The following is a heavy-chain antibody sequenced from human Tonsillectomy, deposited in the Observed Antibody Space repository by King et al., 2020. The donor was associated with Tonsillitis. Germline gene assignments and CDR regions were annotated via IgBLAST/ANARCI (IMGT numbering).Heavy chain of an antibody. CDR1: GFTFSSYA. D-gene: IGHD4-17*01. V-gene: IGHV3-23*04. CDR2: ISGSGGST. Sequence: VQLVESGGGLVQPGGSLRLSCAASGFTFSSYAMSWVRQAPGKGLEWVTVISGSGGSTYYADSVKGRFTISRDNSKNTLYLQMNSLRAEDTAVYYCAKFLSDYLKHHDAFDIWGQGTKVTVSS. CDR3: AKFLSDYLKHHDAFDI. J-gene: IGHJ3*02.